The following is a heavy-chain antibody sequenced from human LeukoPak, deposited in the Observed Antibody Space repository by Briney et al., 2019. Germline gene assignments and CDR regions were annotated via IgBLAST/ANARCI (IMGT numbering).Heavy chain of an antibody. J-gene: IGHJ4*02. Sequence: SETLSLTCAVYGGSFSGYYWSWIRQPPGKGLEWIGEINHSGSTNYNPSLKSRVTISVDTSKNQFSLKLSSVTAADTAVYYCARAFSSPTSFDYWGQGTLVTASS. CDR2: INHSGST. V-gene: IGHV4-34*01. D-gene: IGHD2-15*01. CDR1: GGSFSGYY. CDR3: ARAFSSPTSFDY.